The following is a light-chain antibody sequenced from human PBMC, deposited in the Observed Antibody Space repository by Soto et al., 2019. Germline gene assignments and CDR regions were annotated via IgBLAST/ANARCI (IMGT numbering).Light chain of an antibody. CDR2: KAS. V-gene: IGKV1-5*03. Sequence: DIQMTQSPSTLSASVGDRVTITCRASESIGTWLAWYQQKPGKAPKPLIYKASSLESGVPSRFSGSGSGTEFTLTISSLQPDDFATYYCQRYNTYPWTFGQGTKVDSK. J-gene: IGKJ1*01. CDR1: ESIGTW. CDR3: QRYNTYPWT.